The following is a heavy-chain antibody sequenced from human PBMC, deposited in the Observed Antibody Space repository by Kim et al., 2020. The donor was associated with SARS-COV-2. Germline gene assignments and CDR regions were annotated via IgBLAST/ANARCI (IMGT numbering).Heavy chain of an antibody. J-gene: IGHJ5*02. Sequence: SETLSLTCTVSGGSISSSSYYWGWIRQPPGKGLEWIGSIYYSGSTYYNPSLKSRVTISVDTSKNQFSLKLNSVTAADTAVYYCARQTMLRGVLIILTGGNWFAPWGQGTLVTVS. CDR3: ARQTMLRGVLIILTGGNWFAP. CDR2: IYYSGST. V-gene: IGHV4-39*01. D-gene: IGHD3-10*01. CDR1: GGSISSSSYY.